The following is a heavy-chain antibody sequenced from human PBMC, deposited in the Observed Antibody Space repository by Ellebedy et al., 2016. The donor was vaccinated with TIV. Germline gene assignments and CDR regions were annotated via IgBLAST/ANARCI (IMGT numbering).Heavy chain of an antibody. Sequence: MPSETLSLTCTVSGGSISSYYWSWIRQPPGKGLEWIGYIYYSGSTNYNPSLKSRVTISVDTSKNQFSLKLSSVTAADTAVYYCARGIQLWPFDYWGQGTLVTVSS. J-gene: IGHJ4*02. D-gene: IGHD5-18*01. V-gene: IGHV4-59*01. CDR2: IYYSGST. CDR1: GGSISSYY. CDR3: ARGIQLWPFDY.